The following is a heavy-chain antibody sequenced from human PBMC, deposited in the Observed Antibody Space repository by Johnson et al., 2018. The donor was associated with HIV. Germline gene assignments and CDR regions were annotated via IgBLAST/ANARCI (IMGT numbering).Heavy chain of an antibody. CDR3: ARTRQGAFDI. V-gene: IGHV3-30*04. CDR1: GFTCSSYA. Sequence: QVQLVESGGGLEQPSRSLRLSCAASGFTCSSYAMHWVRQAPGKGLEWVAVIWYDGSNKYYADSVKGRFTISRDNSKSTLYLQINSLRAEDAAVYYCARTRQGAFDIWGQGTMVTVSS. J-gene: IGHJ3*02. CDR2: IWYDGSNK.